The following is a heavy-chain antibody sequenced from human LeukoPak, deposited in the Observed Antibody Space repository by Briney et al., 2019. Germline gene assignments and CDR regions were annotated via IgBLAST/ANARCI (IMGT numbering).Heavy chain of an antibody. CDR1: GFTFSSYA. CDR3: AKGGYDSSGYYYDAH. V-gene: IGHV3-23*01. D-gene: IGHD3-22*01. Sequence: GGSLRLSCAASGFTFSSYAMSWVRQAPGKGLEWVSGISGSGGSTYYADSVKGRFTISRDNSKNTLYLQMNSLRAEDTAVYYCAKGGYDSSGYYYDAHWGQGSLVTVSS. J-gene: IGHJ4*02. CDR2: ISGSGGST.